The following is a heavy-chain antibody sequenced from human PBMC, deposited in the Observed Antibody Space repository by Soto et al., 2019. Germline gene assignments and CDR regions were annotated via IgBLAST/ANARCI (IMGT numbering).Heavy chain of an antibody. Sequence: PGESLKISCNGSGYSFTSYWIGWVRQMPGKGLEWMGIIYPGDSDTRYSPSFQGQVTISADKSISTAYLQWSSLKASDTAMYYCARPRYYDSSGYYPDDAFDIWGQGTMVTVSS. CDR1: GYSFTSYW. CDR3: ARPRYYDSSGYYPDDAFDI. V-gene: IGHV5-51*01. D-gene: IGHD3-22*01. CDR2: IYPGDSDT. J-gene: IGHJ3*02.